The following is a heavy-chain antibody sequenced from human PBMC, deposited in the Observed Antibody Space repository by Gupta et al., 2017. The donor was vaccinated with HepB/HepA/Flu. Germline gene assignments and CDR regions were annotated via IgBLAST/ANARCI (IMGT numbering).Heavy chain of an antibody. CDR1: GFPFSDYS. J-gene: IGHJ3*01. CDR2: ISDSGYII. CDR3: ARRNDFWSGYHNFDL. D-gene: IGHD3-3*01. V-gene: IGHV3-11*01. Sequence: QVQLVESGGGLVKPGGSLRLSCAASGFPFSDYSMTGIRQAPGGGLGWLSDISDSGYIIHYADSVRGRFTISRDNANNSLYLQLTSLRVEDTAVYYCARRNDFWSGYHNFDLWGQGTTVTVSS.